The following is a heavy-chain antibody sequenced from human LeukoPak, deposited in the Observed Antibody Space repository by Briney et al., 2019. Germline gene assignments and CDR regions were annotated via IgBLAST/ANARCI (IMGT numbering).Heavy chain of an antibody. D-gene: IGHD6-19*01. Sequence: GESLQISGKGSGYIFTSYWIGGGRPLPGKGLEWMGIIYPGDSDTRYSPSFPGQVTISADKSISTAYLQWSSLKASDTAMYYCARLHGYSSFMDVWGQGTTVTVSS. V-gene: IGHV5-51*01. CDR1: GYIFTSYW. CDR2: IYPGDSDT. J-gene: IGHJ6*02. CDR3: ARLHGYSSFMDV.